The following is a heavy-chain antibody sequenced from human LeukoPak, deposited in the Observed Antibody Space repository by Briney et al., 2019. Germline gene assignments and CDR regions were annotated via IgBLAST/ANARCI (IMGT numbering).Heavy chain of an antibody. D-gene: IGHD1-26*01. V-gene: IGHV3-48*03. Sequence: GGSLRLSCAASGFSFSSYEMNWVRQAPGKGLKWLSFISSSGSARYYAVSVNGRFTIDRDNAKNSLFLQTNSLRAEDTAVYYCARGAKVGTTTLEIFDIWGQGTMVTVSS. J-gene: IGHJ3*02. CDR1: GFSFSSYE. CDR3: ARGAKVGTTTLEIFDI. CDR2: ISSSGSAR.